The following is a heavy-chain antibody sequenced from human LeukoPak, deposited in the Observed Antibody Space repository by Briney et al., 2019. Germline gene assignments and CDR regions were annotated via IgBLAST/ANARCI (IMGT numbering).Heavy chain of an antibody. CDR3: ARDAAQYCSGGSCYYGKWFDP. J-gene: IGHJ5*02. D-gene: IGHD2-15*01. V-gene: IGHV4-34*01. Sequence: PSETLSLTCAVYGGSFSGYYWSWIRQPPGKGLEWIGEINHSGSTNSNPSLKSRVTISVDTSKNQFSLKLSSVTAADTAVYYCARDAAQYCSGGSCYYGKWFDPWGQGTLVTVSS. CDR2: INHSGST. CDR1: GGSFSGYY.